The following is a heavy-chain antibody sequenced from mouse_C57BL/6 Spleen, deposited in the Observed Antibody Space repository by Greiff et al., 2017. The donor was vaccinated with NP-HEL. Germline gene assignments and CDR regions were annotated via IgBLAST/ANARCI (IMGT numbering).Heavy chain of an antibody. CDR3: VRQRLRGYAMDY. CDR1: GFSFNTYA. D-gene: IGHD2-4*01. CDR2: IRSKSNNYAT. Sequence: EVQLVESGGGLVQPKGSLKLSCAASGFSFNTYAMNWVRQAPGKGLEWVARIRSKSNNYATYYADSVKDRFTISRDDSESMLYLQMNNLKTEDTAMYYCVRQRLRGYAMDYWGQGTSVTVSS. V-gene: IGHV10-1*01. J-gene: IGHJ4*01.